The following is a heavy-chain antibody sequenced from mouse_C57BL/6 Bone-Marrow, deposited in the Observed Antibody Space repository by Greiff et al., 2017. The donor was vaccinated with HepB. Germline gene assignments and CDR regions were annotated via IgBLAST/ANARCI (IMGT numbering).Heavy chain of an antibody. CDR1: GFTFSDYY. Sequence: EVQRVESGGGLVQPGGSLKLSCAASGFTFSDYYMYWVRQTPEKRLEWVAYISNGGGSTYYPDTVKGRFTISRDNAKNTLYLQMSRLKSEDTAMYYCARGDYYSFYFDVWGTGTTVTVSS. D-gene: IGHD2-12*01. CDR3: ARGDYYSFYFDV. V-gene: IGHV5-12*01. CDR2: ISNGGGST. J-gene: IGHJ1*03.